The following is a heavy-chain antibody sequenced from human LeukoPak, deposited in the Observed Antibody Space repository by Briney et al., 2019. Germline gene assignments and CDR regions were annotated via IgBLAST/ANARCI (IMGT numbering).Heavy chain of an antibody. CDR3: ARDLTTPPYNWFDP. J-gene: IGHJ5*02. V-gene: IGHV4-4*07. CDR1: GVSISGYY. D-gene: IGHD4/OR15-4a*01. Sequence: SETLSLTCTVSGVSISGYYWSWIRQPAGKGLEWIGRIYNSGSTIYNPSLKSRVTVSADTSKNQFSLKLSSVTAADTAVYYCARDLTTPPYNWFDPWGQGILVTVSS. CDR2: IYNSGST.